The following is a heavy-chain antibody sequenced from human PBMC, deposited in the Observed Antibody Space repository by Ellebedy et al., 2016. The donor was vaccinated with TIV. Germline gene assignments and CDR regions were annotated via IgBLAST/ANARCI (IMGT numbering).Heavy chain of an antibody. D-gene: IGHD3-9*01. CDR3: ASDILTGTTRTYYYYGMDV. J-gene: IGHJ6*02. CDR2: ISSSSSTK. Sequence: GESLKISXAASGFTFSSYSMNLVRQAPGKGLEWVSYISSSSSTKYYADSVKGRFTISRDNAKNTLYLQMNRLRDEDTAVYYCASDILTGTTRTYYYYGMDVWGQGTTVTVSS. V-gene: IGHV3-48*02. CDR1: GFTFSSYS.